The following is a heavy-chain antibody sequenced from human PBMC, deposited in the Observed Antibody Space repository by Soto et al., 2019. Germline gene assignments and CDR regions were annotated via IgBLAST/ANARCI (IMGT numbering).Heavy chain of an antibody. CDR2: IEQDGNEQ. D-gene: IGHD1-26*01. CDR1: GFTFSNYW. V-gene: IGHV3-7*01. J-gene: IGHJ4*02. Sequence: GGSLRLSCAASGFTFSNYWMSWVRQAPGKGLEWVANIEQDGNEQNYVDSVKGRFTISRDNAKNSLYLQMNSLRAEDTAVYYCARDAVVGGLAYWGQGTLVTVSS. CDR3: ARDAVVGGLAY.